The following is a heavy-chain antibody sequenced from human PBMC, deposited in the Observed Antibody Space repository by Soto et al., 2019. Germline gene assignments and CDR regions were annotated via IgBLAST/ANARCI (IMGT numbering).Heavy chain of an antibody. J-gene: IGHJ5*02. D-gene: IGHD2-15*01. V-gene: IGHV1-18*01. CDR2: ISAYNGNT. Sequence: QVQLVQSGAEVKKPGASVKVSCKASGYTFTSYGISWVRQAPGQGLEWMGWISAYNGNTNYAQKLQGRVTMTTDTSTSTAYMELRSLRSDDTAVYYCARTYCSGGSCYSGGDWFDPWGQGTLVTVSS. CDR3: ARTYCSGGSCYSGGDWFDP. CDR1: GYTFTSYG.